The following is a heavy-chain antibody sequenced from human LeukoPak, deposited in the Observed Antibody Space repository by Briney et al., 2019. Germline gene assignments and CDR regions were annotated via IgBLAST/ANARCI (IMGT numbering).Heavy chain of an antibody. J-gene: IGHJ4*02. D-gene: IGHD4-11*01. Sequence: ASVKVSCKASGGTFSSYAISWVRQAPGQGLEWMGRIIPILGIANYAQKFQGRVTITADKSTSTAYMELSSLRSEDTAVYYCAREASDYSKKGIFDYWGQGTLVTVSS. CDR2: IIPILGIA. V-gene: IGHV1-69*04. CDR3: AREASDYSKKGIFDY. CDR1: GGTFSSYA.